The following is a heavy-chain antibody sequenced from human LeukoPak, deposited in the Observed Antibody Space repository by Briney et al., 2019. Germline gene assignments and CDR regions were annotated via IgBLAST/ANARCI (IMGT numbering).Heavy chain of an antibody. CDR2: INHSGST. CDR3: ASPTDMVRGASYYYYGMDV. J-gene: IGHJ6*02. V-gene: IGHV4-34*01. Sequence: SETLSLTCAVYGGSFSGYYWSWIRQPPGKGLEWIGEINHSGSTNYNPSLKSRVTISVDTSKNQFSLKLSSVTAADTAVYYCASPTDMVRGASYYYYGMDVWAKGPRSPSP. D-gene: IGHD3-10*01. CDR1: GGSFSGYY.